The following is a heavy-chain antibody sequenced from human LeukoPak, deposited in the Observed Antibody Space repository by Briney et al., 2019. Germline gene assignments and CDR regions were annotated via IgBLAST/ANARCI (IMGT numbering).Heavy chain of an antibody. J-gene: IGHJ4*02. Sequence: SQTLSLTCAVSGGSISSGGYSWSWIRQPPGKGLEWIGYIYHSGSTYYNPSLKSRVTISVDRSKNQFSLKLSSVTAADTAVCYCASDVDTAMAFDYWGQGTLVTVSS. CDR2: IYHSGST. CDR3: ASDVDTAMAFDY. D-gene: IGHD5-18*01. CDR1: GGSISSGGYS. V-gene: IGHV4-30-2*01.